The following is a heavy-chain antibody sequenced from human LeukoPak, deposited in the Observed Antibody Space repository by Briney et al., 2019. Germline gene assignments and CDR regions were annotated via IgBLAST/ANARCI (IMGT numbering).Heavy chain of an antibody. CDR3: ARAVAGTFYYYYYMDV. J-gene: IGHJ6*03. CDR1: GFTFSSYW. Sequence: GGSLRLSCAASGFTFSSYWTSWVRQAPGKGLEWVANIKQDGSEKYYVDSVKGRFTISRDNAKNSLYLQMNSLRAEDTAVYYCARAVAGTFYYYYYMDVWGKGTTVTVSS. D-gene: IGHD6-19*01. V-gene: IGHV3-7*01. CDR2: IKQDGSEK.